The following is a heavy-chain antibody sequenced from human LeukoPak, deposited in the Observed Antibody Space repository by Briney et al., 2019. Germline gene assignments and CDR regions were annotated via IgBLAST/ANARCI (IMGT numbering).Heavy chain of an antibody. D-gene: IGHD3-10*01. Sequence: QPGGSLRLSCAASGFTFSSFGMNWVRQAPGKGLEWISYISYSSSLTYYADSVKGRFTISRDNAKNSLSLQLNSLRDEDTAVYFCAKVIRGGYGMDVWGQGTTVTVSS. V-gene: IGHV3-48*02. CDR1: GFTFSSFG. CDR2: ISYSSSLT. J-gene: IGHJ6*02. CDR3: AKVIRGGYGMDV.